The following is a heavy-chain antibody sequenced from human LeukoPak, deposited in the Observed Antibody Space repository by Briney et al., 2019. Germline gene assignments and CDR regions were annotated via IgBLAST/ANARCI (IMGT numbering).Heavy chain of an antibody. D-gene: IGHD3-22*01. Sequence: SETLSLTCTVSGGSISSYYWSWIRQPPGKGLEWIGYIYYSGSTNYNPSLKSRVTISVDTSKNQFSLKLSSVTAADTAVYYCARDRSKTRSAITMIVGTSRGAIDIWGQGTRVTVSS. V-gene: IGHV4-59*01. CDR3: ARDRSKTRSAITMIVGTSRGAIDI. CDR2: IYYSGST. CDR1: GGSISSYY. J-gene: IGHJ3*02.